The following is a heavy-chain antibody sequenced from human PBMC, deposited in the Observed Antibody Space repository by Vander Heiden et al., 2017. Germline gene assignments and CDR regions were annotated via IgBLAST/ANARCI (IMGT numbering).Heavy chain of an antibody. CDR2: SYPGDSDT. D-gene: IGHD3-22*01. CDR3: ARWAIVVVYDAFDI. Sequence: EVPLVQSGAEVKNHGESLKISCKGSVDSFTSYWIGWVRQMPGKGLGWMRISYPGDSDTRYSPSFQGQVTISADKSISTAYLQWSSLKASDTAMYYCARWAIVVVYDAFDIWGQGTMVTVSS. V-gene: IGHV5-51*01. J-gene: IGHJ3*02. CDR1: VDSFTSYW.